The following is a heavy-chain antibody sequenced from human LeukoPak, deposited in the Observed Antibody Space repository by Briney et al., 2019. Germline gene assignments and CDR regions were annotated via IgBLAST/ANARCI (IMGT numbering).Heavy chain of an antibody. CDR1: GFTFSSYG. Sequence: GGSLRLSCAASGFTFSSYGMYWVRQAPGKGLVWVSRISYDGSSTNYADSVKGRFTISRDNAKNTLYLQMNSLRAEDTAVYYCARRSAAKDAFDFWGRGTMVTVSS. CDR3: ARRSAAKDAFDF. CDR2: ISYDGSST. J-gene: IGHJ3*01. D-gene: IGHD6-25*01. V-gene: IGHV3-74*01.